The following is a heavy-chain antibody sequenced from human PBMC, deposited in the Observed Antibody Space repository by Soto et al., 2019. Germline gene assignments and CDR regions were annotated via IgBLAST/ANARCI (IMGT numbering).Heavy chain of an antibody. CDR3: ARELGVNDAFDI. V-gene: IGHV1-69*13. D-gene: IGHD1-26*01. Sequence: SVKVSCKASGGTFSSYSISWVRQAPGQGLEWMGGIIPIFGTANYAQKFQGRVTITADESTSTAYMELSSLRSEDTAVYYCARELGVNDAFDIWGQGTMVTVSS. CDR1: GGTFSSYS. CDR2: IIPIFGTA. J-gene: IGHJ3*02.